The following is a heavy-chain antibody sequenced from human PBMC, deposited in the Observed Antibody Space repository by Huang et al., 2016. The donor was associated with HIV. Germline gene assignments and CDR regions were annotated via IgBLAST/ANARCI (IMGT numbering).Heavy chain of an antibody. D-gene: IGHD2-2*02. CDR2: TYYSGST. CDR1: GGSISSGGYY. CDR3: ARDTDGGRTFDI. J-gene: IGHJ3*02. V-gene: IGHV4-30-4*08. Sequence: QVQLQESGPGLVKPSQTLSLTCTVSGGSISSGGYYWSWIRQPPGKGLEWIGYTYYSGSTYYNPSLKSRVTLSVDTSKNQFALKLSSVTAADTAVYYCARDTDGGRTFDIWGQGTMVTVSS.